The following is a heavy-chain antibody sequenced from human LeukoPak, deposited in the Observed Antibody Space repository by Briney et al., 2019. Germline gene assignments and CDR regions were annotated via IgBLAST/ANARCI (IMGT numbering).Heavy chain of an antibody. J-gene: IGHJ6*02. V-gene: IGHV3-21*01. D-gene: IGHD2-15*01. CDR1: GFTSSSYS. Sequence: GGSLRLSCAASGFTSSSYSMNWVRQAPGKGLGWVSSISSSSSYIYYADSVKGRFTISRDNAKNSLYLQMNSLRAEDTAVYYCARCGIEDIVVVVAATYYYYYGMDVWGQGTTVTVSS. CDR3: ARCGIEDIVVVVAATYYYYYGMDV. CDR2: ISSSSSYI.